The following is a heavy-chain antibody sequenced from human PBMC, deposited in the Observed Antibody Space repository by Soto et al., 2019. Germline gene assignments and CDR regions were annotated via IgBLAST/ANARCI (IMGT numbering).Heavy chain of an antibody. J-gene: IGHJ4*02. Sequence: QLQESGPGLVKPSETLSLTCTVSVGSISGYYWSWIRQPPGKGLEWIGYISYSGSTNYNPSRKSRVTISVDTSKNQFSLKLSSVTAADTAVYYCARAWGGNVFDYWGQGTLVTVPS. CDR2: ISYSGST. D-gene: IGHD3-16*01. CDR3: ARAWGGNVFDY. CDR1: VGSISGYY. V-gene: IGHV4-59*08.